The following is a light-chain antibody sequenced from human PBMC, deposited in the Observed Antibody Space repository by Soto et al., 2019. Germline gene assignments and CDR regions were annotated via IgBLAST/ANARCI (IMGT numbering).Light chain of an antibody. CDR1: GHDIGGYNY. Sequence: QSALTQPASVSGSPGQSITISCTGTGHDIGGYNYVSWYQQHPGKAPKVLIYDVTNRPSGVSDRFSGSKSGNTASLTISGLQAEDEADYYCSSYTSNRPCVFGGGTKLTVL. J-gene: IGLJ3*02. CDR2: DVT. V-gene: IGLV2-14*01. CDR3: SSYTSNRPCV.